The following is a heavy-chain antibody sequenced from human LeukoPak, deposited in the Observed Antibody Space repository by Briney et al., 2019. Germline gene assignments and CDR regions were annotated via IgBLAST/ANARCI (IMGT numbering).Heavy chain of an antibody. CDR3: AKESPHFDY. CDR1: GSTFSSYA. V-gene: IGHV3-23*01. Sequence: AGGSLRHSCAASGSTFSSYAMSWVRQAPGKGLEYVSTISGGGGSTYYADSMKGRSTISRDNSRSTVYLQMNSLRAEDTAVYYCAKESPHFDYWGQGTLVTVSS. CDR2: ISGGGGST. J-gene: IGHJ4*02.